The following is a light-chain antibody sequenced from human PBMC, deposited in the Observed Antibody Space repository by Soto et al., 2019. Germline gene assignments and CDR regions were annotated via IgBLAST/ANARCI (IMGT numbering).Light chain of an antibody. V-gene: IGKV2D-29*02. CDR3: MQSIQLPLT. J-gene: IGKJ4*01. CDR1: QSLLHSDGKTY. CDR2: EVS. Sequence: DVVMTQTPLSLSVTPGQPASISCKSSQSLLHSDGKTYLYWYLQKPGESPQLLIYEVSNRFFGVPDRFSGGGSGTDFTLKISRVEAEDVGVYYCMQSIQLPLTFGGGTKVEIK.